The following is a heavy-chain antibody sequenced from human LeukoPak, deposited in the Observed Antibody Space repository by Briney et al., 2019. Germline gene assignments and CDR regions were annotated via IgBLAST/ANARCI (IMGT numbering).Heavy chain of an antibody. V-gene: IGHV3-7*01. D-gene: IGHD6-6*01. J-gene: IGHJ4*02. CDR3: ARGKGSSSAGY. Sequence: PGGSLRLSCAASGFTFSDYWLSWVRQAPGKGLEWVANIKQDGSEKNYVDSVMGRFTISRDNVKSSLYLQMNSLRAEVTAVYYCARGKGSSSAGYWGQGTLVIVSS. CDR1: GFTFSDYW. CDR2: IKQDGSEK.